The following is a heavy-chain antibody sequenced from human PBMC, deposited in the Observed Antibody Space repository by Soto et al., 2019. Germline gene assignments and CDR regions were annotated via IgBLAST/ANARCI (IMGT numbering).Heavy chain of an antibody. D-gene: IGHD6-13*01. V-gene: IGHV3-21*01. CDR1: GFTVSSYS. Sequence: GGSLRLCCAASGFTVSSYSMNWVRQAPGKGLEWVSSISSSSSYIYYADSVKGRFTISRDNAKNSLYLQMNSLRAEDTAVYYCARDPQQLVLEYYYYGMDVWGQGTTVTVSS. CDR3: ARDPQQLVLEYYYYGMDV. CDR2: ISSSSSYI. J-gene: IGHJ6*02.